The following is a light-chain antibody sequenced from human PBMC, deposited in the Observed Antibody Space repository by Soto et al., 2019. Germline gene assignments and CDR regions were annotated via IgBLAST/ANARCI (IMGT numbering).Light chain of an antibody. J-gene: IGKJ1*01. CDR1: QSVSSSY. Sequence: IVLAQSPATQSLSQGERATLSCRASQSVSSSYLAWYQQKPGQAPRLLIYGASSRATGIPDRFSGSGSRTDLTLTICRLEPEDFAVYYCQQYGSSPRTFGQGTKVEIK. CDR2: GAS. CDR3: QQYGSSPRT. V-gene: IGKV3-20*01.